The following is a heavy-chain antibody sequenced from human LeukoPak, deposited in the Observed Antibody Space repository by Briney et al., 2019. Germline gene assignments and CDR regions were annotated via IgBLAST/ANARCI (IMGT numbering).Heavy chain of an antibody. CDR3: ARGGDLYCSSTSCYGNWFDP. J-gene: IGHJ5*02. Sequence: SETLSLTCAVYGGSFSGYYWSWIRQSPGKGLEWIGEINHSGSTNYNPSLKSRVTISVDTSKNQFSLKLSSVTAADTAVYYCARGGDLYCSSTSCYGNWFDPWGQGTLVTVSS. D-gene: IGHD2-2*01. V-gene: IGHV4-34*01. CDR1: GGSFSGYY. CDR2: INHSGST.